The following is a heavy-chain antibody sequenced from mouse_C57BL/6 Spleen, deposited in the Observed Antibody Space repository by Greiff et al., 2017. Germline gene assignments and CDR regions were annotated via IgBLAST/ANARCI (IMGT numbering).Heavy chain of an antibody. Sequence: QVQLQQPGAELVKPGASVKMSCKASGYTFTSYWITWVKQRPGQGLEWIGDIYPGSGSTNYNEKFKSKATLTVDTSSSTAYMQRSSLTSEDSAVYYWARRITTVVSRYYAMDYWGQGTSVTVSS. J-gene: IGHJ4*01. CDR3: ARRITTVVSRYYAMDY. CDR2: IYPGSGST. CDR1: GYTFTSYW. V-gene: IGHV1-55*01. D-gene: IGHD1-1*01.